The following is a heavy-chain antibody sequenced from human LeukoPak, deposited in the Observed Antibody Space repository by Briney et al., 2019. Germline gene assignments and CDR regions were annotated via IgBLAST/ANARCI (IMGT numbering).Heavy chain of an antibody. J-gene: IGHJ4*02. CDR1: GFTFSSYG. V-gene: IGHV3-30*02. D-gene: IGHD3-10*01. CDR3: AKDRQYYGSGGYYFDY. CDR2: IRYDGSNK. Sequence: GGSLRLSCAASGFTFSSYGMHWVRQAPGKGLAWVAFIRYDGSNKYYADSVKGRFTISRDNSKNTLYLQMNSLRAEDTAVYYCAKDRQYYGSGGYYFDYWGQGTLVTVSS.